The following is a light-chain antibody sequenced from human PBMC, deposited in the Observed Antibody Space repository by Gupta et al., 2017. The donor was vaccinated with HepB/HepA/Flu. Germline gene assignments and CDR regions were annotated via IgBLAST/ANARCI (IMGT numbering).Light chain of an antibody. V-gene: IGKV1-5*03. CDR1: QSISIW. CDR2: RAS. J-gene: IGKJ1*01. CDR3: QDDDDFSWT. Sequence: DIQMTQSPSTLSASVGDRVTISCRASQSISIWLAWYQQKPGKAPKLLIYRASSLQSGVPSRFSGSGSGTEFTLTISSLQPDDFATYYCQDDDDFSWTFGQGTKVEIK.